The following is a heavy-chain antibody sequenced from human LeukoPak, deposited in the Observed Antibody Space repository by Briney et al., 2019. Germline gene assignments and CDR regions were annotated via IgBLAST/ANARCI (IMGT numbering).Heavy chain of an antibody. CDR3: AREGTDQYYYYYMDV. CDR1: GGSIRSYY. J-gene: IGHJ6*03. Sequence: TSETLSLTCTFSGGSIRSYYWSCIRQPPGKGLECIGYIYYSGSTNYNPSLKSRVTISVDTPKNQFSLKRSSVTAADTSVYYCAREGTDQYYYYYMDVWGKGTTVIVSS. CDR2: IYYSGST. D-gene: IGHD3-10*01. V-gene: IGHV4-59*01.